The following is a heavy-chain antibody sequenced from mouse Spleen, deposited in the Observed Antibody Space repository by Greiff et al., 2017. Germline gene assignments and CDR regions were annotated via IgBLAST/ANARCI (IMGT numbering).Heavy chain of an antibody. CDR2: IYPSDSYT. J-gene: IGHJ2*01. D-gene: IGHD2-1*01. Sequence: VQLQQPGAELVRPGASVKLSCKASGYTFTSYWINWVKQRPGQGLEWIGNIYPSDSYTNYNQKFKDKATLTVDKSSSTAYMQLSSPTSEDSAVYYCTRGIYYGNYFDYWGQGTTLTVSS. V-gene: IGHV1-69*02. CDR3: TRGIYYGNYFDY. CDR1: GYTFTSYW.